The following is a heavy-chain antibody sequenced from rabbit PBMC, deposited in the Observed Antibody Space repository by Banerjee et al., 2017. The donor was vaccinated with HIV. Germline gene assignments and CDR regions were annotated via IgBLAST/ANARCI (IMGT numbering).Heavy chain of an antibody. D-gene: IGHD1-1*01. V-gene: IGHV1S40*01. CDR3: ARHIIDYRQFDL. J-gene: IGHJ4*01. Sequence: QYANWAKGRFTISKTSSTTVTLQMTSLTAADTATYFCARHIIDYRQFDLWGPGTLVTVS.